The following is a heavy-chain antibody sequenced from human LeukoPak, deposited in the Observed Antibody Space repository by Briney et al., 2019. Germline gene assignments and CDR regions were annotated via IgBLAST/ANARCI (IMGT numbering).Heavy chain of an antibody. V-gene: IGHV3-23*01. CDR2: ISGSGGST. J-gene: IGHJ4*02. CDR1: GFTFSSHG. D-gene: IGHD2-15*01. CDR3: ASRDPCSGGSCYGLGY. Sequence: GGSLRLSCVDSGFTFSSHGMHWVRQAPGKGLEWVSGISGSGGSTEHADSVKGRFTISRDNSKNTLYLQMNSLRAEDTAVYYCASRDPCSGGSCYGLGYWGQGTLVTVSS.